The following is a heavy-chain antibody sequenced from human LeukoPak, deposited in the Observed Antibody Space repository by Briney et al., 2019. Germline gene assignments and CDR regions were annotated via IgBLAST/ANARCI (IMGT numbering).Heavy chain of an antibody. CDR3: ARRVHYYDTSGHSYYFGY. V-gene: IGHV4-4*07. J-gene: IGHJ4*02. CDR1: GGSISSYH. Sequence: KASETLSLTCTVPGGSISSYHWTWIRQPAGKGLECIGRIYNSGITNYNPSLKSRVTMSIDTSKNHFSLKLSSVTAADTAVYYCARRVHYYDTSGHSYYFGYWGQGTLVTVPS. D-gene: IGHD3-22*01. CDR2: IYNSGIT.